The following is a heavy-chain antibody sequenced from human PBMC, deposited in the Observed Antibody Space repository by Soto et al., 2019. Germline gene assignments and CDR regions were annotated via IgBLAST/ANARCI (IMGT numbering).Heavy chain of an antibody. Sequence: ASVKVSFKASGYTFTSYGISWVRQAPGQGLEWMGWISAYNGNTNYAQKLQGRVTMTTDTSTSTAYMELRSLRSDDTAVYYCARGRTHYYDSSGLDYWGQGTLVTVSS. J-gene: IGHJ4*02. V-gene: IGHV1-18*04. CDR2: ISAYNGNT. D-gene: IGHD3-22*01. CDR3: ARGRTHYYDSSGLDY. CDR1: GYTFTSYG.